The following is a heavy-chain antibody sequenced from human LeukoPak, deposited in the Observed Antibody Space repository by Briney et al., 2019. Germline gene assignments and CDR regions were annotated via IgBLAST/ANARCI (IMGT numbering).Heavy chain of an antibody. J-gene: IGHJ4*02. D-gene: IGHD3-22*01. CDR1: GFTFSTFG. CDR3: ARGYYYDSSVAY. CDR2: ISHSSIYI. V-gene: IGHV3-21*01. Sequence: GGSLRLSCAASGFTFSTFGFNWVRQAPGKGLEWVSSISHSSIYISYADSVKGRFTISRDNARNSLYLQMDSLRVEDTAVYYCARGYYYDSSVAYWGQGTLATVSS.